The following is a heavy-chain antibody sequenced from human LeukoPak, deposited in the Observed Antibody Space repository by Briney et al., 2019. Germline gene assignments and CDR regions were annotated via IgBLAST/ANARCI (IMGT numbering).Heavy chain of an antibody. CDR1: GYTFTSYY. J-gene: IGHJ4*02. D-gene: IGHD2-2*02. Sequence: ASVKVSCKASGYTFTSYYMHWVRQAPGQGLEWMGIINPSGGSTSYAQKFQGRVTMTRDTSTSTVYMELSSLRSEDTAVYYCASSSRSRFSIVVVPAAIPDYWGQGTLVTVSS. CDR2: INPSGGST. CDR3: ASSSRSRFSIVVVPAAIPDY. V-gene: IGHV1-46*01.